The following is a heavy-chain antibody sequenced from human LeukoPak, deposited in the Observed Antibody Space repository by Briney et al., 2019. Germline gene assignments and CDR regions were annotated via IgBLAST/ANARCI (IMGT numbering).Heavy chain of an antibody. CDR2: IYYSGST. CDR1: GGSISSSSYY. D-gene: IGHD7-27*01. Sequence: SETLSLTCTVSGGSISSSSYYWGWIRQPPGKGLEWIGSIYYSGSTYYNPSLKSRVTISVDTSKNQFSLKLSSVTAADTAVYYCARLVLGIDAFDIWGQGTMVTVSS. CDR3: ARLVLGIDAFDI. J-gene: IGHJ3*02. V-gene: IGHV4-39*07.